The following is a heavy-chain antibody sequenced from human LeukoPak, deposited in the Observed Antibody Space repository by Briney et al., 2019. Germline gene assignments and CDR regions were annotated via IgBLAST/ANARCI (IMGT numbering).Heavy chain of an antibody. CDR1: GGSFSGYY. CDR3: ARGYCSSTSCYRGAY. V-gene: IGHV4-34*01. CDR2: INHSGST. J-gene: IGHJ4*02. Sequence: SETLSLTCAVYGGSFSGYYWSWIRQPPGKGLEWIGEINHSGSTNHNPSLKSRVTISVDTSKNQFSLKLSSVTAADTAVYYCARGYCSSTSCYRGAYWGQGTLVTVSS. D-gene: IGHD2-2*01.